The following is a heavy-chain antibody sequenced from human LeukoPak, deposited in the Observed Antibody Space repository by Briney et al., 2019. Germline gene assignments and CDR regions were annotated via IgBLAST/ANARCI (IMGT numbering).Heavy chain of an antibody. CDR2: MNPNSGNT. V-gene: IGHV1-8*03. D-gene: IGHD3-16*01. CDR3: TRDSAVWGTLNWFDP. CDR1: GYTFTSYD. J-gene: IGHJ5*02. Sequence: ASVKVSCKASGYTFTSYDINWVRQATGQGLEWMGWMNPNSGNTGYAQKFQGRATVTRNTSISTAYMELSSLRSEDTAVYYCTRDSAVWGTLNWFDPWGQGTLVTVSS.